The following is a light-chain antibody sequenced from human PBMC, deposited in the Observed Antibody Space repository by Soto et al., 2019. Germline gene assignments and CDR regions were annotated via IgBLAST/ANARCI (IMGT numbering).Light chain of an antibody. CDR1: QSVSSN. Sequence: EIVMTQSPAPLSVSPGERATLSCRASQSVSSNLAWYQQKPGQAPRLLIYGASTRATGIPARFSGSGSGTEFTLTISSLQSEDFAVYYCQLYGISPHFGQGTRLEIK. CDR3: QLYGISPH. J-gene: IGKJ5*01. V-gene: IGKV3-15*01. CDR2: GAS.